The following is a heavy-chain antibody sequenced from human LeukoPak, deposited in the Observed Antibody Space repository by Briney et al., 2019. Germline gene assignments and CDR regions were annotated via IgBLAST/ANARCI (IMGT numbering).Heavy chain of an antibody. CDR3: ARHPSGRMWLQQGGWFDP. CDR2: MYHNGST. V-gene: IGHV4-39*01. J-gene: IGHJ5*02. Sequence: SETLSLTCTVSGGSIGSNSYYWGWIRQPPGKGLEWIGSMYHNGSTYYNPSLKSRVTISVDTSKNQFSLKLTSVTAADTAVYYCARHPSGRMWLQQGGWFDPWGQGTLVTVSS. D-gene: IGHD6-19*01. CDR1: GGSIGSNSYY.